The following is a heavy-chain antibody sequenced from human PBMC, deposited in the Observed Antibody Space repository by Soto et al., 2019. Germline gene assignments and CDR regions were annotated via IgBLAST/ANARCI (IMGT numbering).Heavy chain of an antibody. Sequence: QVQLVQSGAEVKKPGSSVKVSCKASGGTFSSYAISWVRQSPGQGLEWMGGIIPIFGTANYAQKFQGRVTITADKSTSTAYMELSSLRSEDTAVYYCARRPLVGRIAARWLPSFDYWGQGTLVTVSS. V-gene: IGHV1-69*06. J-gene: IGHJ4*02. CDR1: GGTFSSYA. CDR2: IIPIFGTA. CDR3: ARRPLVGRIAARWLPSFDY. D-gene: IGHD6-6*01.